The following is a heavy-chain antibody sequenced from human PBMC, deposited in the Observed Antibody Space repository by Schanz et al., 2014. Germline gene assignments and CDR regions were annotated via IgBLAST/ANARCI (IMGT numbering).Heavy chain of an antibody. CDR2: ISSSSSYI. D-gene: IGHD2-15*01. V-gene: IGHV3-21*02. Sequence: EVRLVESGGGLVQPGGSLRLSCAASGFTFSSYSMNWVRQAPGKGLEWVSSISSSSSYIYYADSVKGRFTISRDNSENTLYLQMNSLSADDTAVFYCAKGMGYCSGGTCYDYYYYGLDVWGQGTTVTVSS. CDR3: AKGMGYCSGGTCYDYYYYGLDV. CDR1: GFTFSSYS. J-gene: IGHJ6*02.